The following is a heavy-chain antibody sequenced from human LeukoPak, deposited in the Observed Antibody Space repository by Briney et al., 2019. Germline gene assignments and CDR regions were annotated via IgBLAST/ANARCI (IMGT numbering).Heavy chain of an antibody. CDR3: ARVPPSVGEATSEYFQD. D-gene: IGHD1-26*01. J-gene: IGHJ1*01. V-gene: IGHV3-74*01. Sequence: GGSLRLSCAASGFTFSMYWMHWVRQAPGKGLLWVSRINTDGSTRNYADSVKGRFTISRDNAKNTLYLQMNSLRSEDTAVYYCARVPPSVGEATSEYFQDWGQGTLVTVSS. CDR1: GFTFSMYW. CDR2: INTDGSTR.